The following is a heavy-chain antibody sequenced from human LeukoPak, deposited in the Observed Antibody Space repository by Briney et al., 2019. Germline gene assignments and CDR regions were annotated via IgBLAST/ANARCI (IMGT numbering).Heavy chain of an antibody. J-gene: IGHJ6*03. D-gene: IGHD3-22*01. Sequence: PSETLSLTCAVYGGSFSGYYWSWIRQPPGKGLEWIGEINHSGSTKYNPSLKSRVTISVDTSKNQFSLRLSSVTAADTAVYYCARGLFDSSAYYRPRYFYYMDVWGKGTTVTISS. CDR1: GGSFSGYY. CDR2: INHSGST. V-gene: IGHV4-34*01. CDR3: ARGLFDSSAYYRPRYFYYMDV.